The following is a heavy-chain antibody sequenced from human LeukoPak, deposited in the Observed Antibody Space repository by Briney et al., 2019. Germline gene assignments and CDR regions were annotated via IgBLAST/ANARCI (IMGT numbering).Heavy chain of an antibody. Sequence: GGSLRLSCAASGFTFSSYSMNWVRQAPGKGLEWVSSISSSSYIYYADSVKGRFTISRDNAKNSLYLQMNSLRAEDTAVYYCAKGVFQWFGELFSPLDYWGPGNPGHRLL. CDR3: AKGVFQWFGELFSPLDY. J-gene: IGHJ4*02. CDR2: ISSSSYI. D-gene: IGHD3-10*01. CDR1: GFTFSSYS. V-gene: IGHV3-21*01.